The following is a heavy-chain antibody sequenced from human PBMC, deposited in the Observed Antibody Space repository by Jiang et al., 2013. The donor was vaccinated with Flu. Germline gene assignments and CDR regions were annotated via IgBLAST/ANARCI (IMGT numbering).Heavy chain of an antibody. Sequence: GAEVKKPGESLKISCKGSGYSFTNYWIGWVRQMPGKGLEWMGIIYAGDSNTKYSPSFQGQVTISVDKSISTAYLQWSSLKASDTAMYYCARARDGDFYFDYCGQGTLVTVSS. V-gene: IGHV5-51*01. J-gene: IGHJ4*02. D-gene: IGHD4-17*01. CDR3: ARARDGDFYFDY. CDR2: IYAGDSNT. CDR1: GYSFTNYW.